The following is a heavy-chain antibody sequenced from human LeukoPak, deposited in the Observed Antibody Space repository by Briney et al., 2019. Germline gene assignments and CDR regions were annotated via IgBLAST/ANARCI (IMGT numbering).Heavy chain of an antibody. Sequence: PGGSLRLSCAASGFTFSDYYMTWIRQAPGKGLEWVSYISRSGSTIYYADSVKGRFIISRDNAKKSLYLQMNSLRAEDTAVYYCERVVEMATITGAFDIWGQGTMVTVSS. V-gene: IGHV3-11*01. CDR1: GFTFSDYY. CDR2: ISRSGSTI. J-gene: IGHJ3*02. D-gene: IGHD5-24*01. CDR3: ERVVEMATITGAFDI.